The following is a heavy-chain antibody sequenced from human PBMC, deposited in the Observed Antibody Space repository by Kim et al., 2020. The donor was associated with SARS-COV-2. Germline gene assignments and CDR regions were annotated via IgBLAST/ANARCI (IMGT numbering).Heavy chain of an antibody. CDR2: ISGSGGST. CDR3: AKDPFFYDYGSVGDY. D-gene: IGHD3-10*01. V-gene: IGHV3-23*01. Sequence: GGSLRLSCAASGFTFSSYAMSWVRQAPGKGLEWVSAISGSGGSTYYADSVKGRVTISRDNSKNTLYLQMNSLRAEDTAVYYCAKDPFFYDYGSVGDYWGQGTLVTVSS. CDR1: GFTFSSYA. J-gene: IGHJ4*02.